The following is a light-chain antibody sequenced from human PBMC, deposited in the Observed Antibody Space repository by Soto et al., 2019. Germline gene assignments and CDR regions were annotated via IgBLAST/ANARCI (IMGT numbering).Light chain of an antibody. J-gene: IGKJ4*01. CDR1: QSISSW. CDR3: QQYNSYPLT. Sequence: DIQMTQSPSTLSASVGDRVTITCRASQSISSWLAWYQQKPGKAPKLLIYKASSVENGVPSRFSGSGSGTEFTLTISSLQPDDLATYYCQQYNSYPLTFGGGTKVEIK. V-gene: IGKV1-5*03. CDR2: KAS.